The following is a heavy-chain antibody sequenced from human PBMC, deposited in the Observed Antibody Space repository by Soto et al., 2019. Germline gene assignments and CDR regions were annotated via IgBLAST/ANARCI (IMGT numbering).Heavy chain of an antibody. J-gene: IGHJ3*02. CDR3: TSGGISTQDAFDI. Sequence: GGSLRLSCAASGFTFIDYYIDWVRKAPGKGLEWVARSRNKANSYTPEYAASVKGRFTISRDDSKSIAYLQMNSLKTEDTAVYYCTSGGISTQDAFDIWGQGTMVTVSS. V-gene: IGHV3-72*01. CDR2: SRNKANSYTP. D-gene: IGHD3-10*01. CDR1: GFTFIDYY.